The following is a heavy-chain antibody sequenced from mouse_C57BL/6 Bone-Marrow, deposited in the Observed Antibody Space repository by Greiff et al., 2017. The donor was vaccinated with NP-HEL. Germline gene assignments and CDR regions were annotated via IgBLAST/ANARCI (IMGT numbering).Heavy chain of an antibody. Sequence: EVQLQQSGPVLVKPGASVKMSCKASGYTFTDYYMNWVKQSHGKSLEWIGVINPYNGGTSYNQKFKGKATLTVDKSSSTAYMELNSLTSEDSAVYYCARRLRLYYCDYWGQGTTLTVSA. D-gene: IGHD1-1*01. CDR2: INPYNGGT. J-gene: IGHJ2*01. CDR1: GYTFTDYY. V-gene: IGHV1-19*01. CDR3: ARRLRLYYCDY.